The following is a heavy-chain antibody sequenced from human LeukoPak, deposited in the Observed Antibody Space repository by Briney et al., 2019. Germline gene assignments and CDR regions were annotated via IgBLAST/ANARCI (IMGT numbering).Heavy chain of an antibody. V-gene: IGHV3-23*01. Sequence: GGSLRLSCAASGFSFSSHWMIWVRQAPGKGLEWVSAISGSGGSTHYADSVKGRFTISRDNSKNTLYLQMNSLRAEDTAVYYCAKDMEVVVVPAAIEYYFDYWGQGTLVTVSS. J-gene: IGHJ4*02. CDR2: ISGSGGST. CDR3: AKDMEVVVVPAAIEYYFDY. D-gene: IGHD2-2*01. CDR1: GFSFSSHW.